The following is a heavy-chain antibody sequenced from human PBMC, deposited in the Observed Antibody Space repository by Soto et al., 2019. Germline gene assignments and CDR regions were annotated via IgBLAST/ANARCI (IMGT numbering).Heavy chain of an antibody. CDR2: ISSSSSTI. D-gene: IGHD3-16*01. Sequence: GGSLRLSCAASGFTFSSYSMNWVRQAPGKGLEWVSYISSSSSTIYYADSVKGRFTISRDNAKNSLYLQMNSLRAEDTAVYYCARDRRSIMITFGDNWFDPWGQGTLVTVSS. V-gene: IGHV3-48*01. J-gene: IGHJ5*02. CDR3: ARDRRSIMITFGDNWFDP. CDR1: GFTFSSYS.